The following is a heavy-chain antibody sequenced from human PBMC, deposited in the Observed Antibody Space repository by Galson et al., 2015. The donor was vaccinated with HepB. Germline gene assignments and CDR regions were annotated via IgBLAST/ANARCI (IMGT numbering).Heavy chain of an antibody. CDR3: AQLRSGTHDAFDI. CDR1: GFTFNSYA. D-gene: IGHD6-19*01. V-gene: IGHV3-23*01. CDR2: ISDSDDIT. Sequence: SLRLSCAASGFTFNSYAMNWVRQAPGKGLEWVSTISDSDDITYYADSVKGRFTISRDSFKNTMYLQMSGLIAEDTAVYYCAQLRSGTHDAFDIWGPGTMVTVSS. J-gene: IGHJ3*02.